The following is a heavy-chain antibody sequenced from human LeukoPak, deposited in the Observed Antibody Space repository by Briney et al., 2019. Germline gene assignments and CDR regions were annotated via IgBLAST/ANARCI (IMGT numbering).Heavy chain of an antibody. CDR2: ICHSGST. Sequence: PSETLSLTCTVSGGSISSGGYYWSWIRQPPGKGLEWIGYICHSGSTYYNPSLKSRVTISVDRSKNQFSLKLSSVTAADTAVYYCARARILTGYPTSYFDYWGQGTLVTVSS. CDR3: ARARILTGYPTSYFDY. D-gene: IGHD3-9*01. J-gene: IGHJ4*02. CDR1: GGSISSGGYY. V-gene: IGHV4-30-2*01.